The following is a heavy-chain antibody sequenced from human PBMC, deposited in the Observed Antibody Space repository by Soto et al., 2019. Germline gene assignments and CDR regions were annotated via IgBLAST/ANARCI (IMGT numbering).Heavy chain of an antibody. D-gene: IGHD6-6*01. J-gene: IGHJ6*02. CDR1: GDSISSGGYY. V-gene: IGHV4-31*03. CDR3: ARDSDIAARRYYYYGMDV. CDR2: IYYSGST. Sequence: PSETLSLTCTVSGDSISSGGYYWSWIRQHPGKGLEWIGYIYYSGSTYYNPSLKSRVTISVDTSKNQFSLRLSSVTAADTAVYYCARDSDIAARRYYYYGMDVWGQGTTVTVSS.